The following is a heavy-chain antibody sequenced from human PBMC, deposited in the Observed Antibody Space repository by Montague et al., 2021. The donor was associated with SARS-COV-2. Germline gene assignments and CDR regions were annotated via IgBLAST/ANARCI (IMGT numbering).Heavy chain of an antibody. D-gene: IGHD1-1*01. CDR3: AKQRGTITTTFDY. V-gene: IGHV3-23*01. CDR1: GFTFNTYG. J-gene: IGHJ4*02. Sequence: SLRRSCAASGFTFNTYGMSWVRQAPGQGLEWVSCISGSGGTYYAGSVKGRFAISRDTSNNTLYLQMNSLRAEDTAIYYCAKQRGTITTTFDYWGQGSLVTVSS. CDR2: ISGSGGT.